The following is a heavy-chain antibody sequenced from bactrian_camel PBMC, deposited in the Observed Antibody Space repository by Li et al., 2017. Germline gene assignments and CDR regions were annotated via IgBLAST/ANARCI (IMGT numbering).Heavy chain of an antibody. CDR2: IDSDGST. J-gene: IGHJ4*01. D-gene: IGHD2*01. CDR3: AADPYRGGYCSASDEYEY. Sequence: HVQLVESGGGLVQPGESLTLSCAAYTSSSARHHMAWFRQVPGEEREGIARIDSDGSTIYANFVKDRFAISRVRNTLYPQMNSLAPEDTAMYYCAADPYRGGYCSASDEYEYWGQGTQVTVS. CDR1: TSSSARHH. V-gene: IGHV3S53*01.